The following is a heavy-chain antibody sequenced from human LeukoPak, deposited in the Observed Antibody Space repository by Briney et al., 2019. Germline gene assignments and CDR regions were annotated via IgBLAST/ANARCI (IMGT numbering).Heavy chain of an antibody. CDR1: GYTFTGYY. Sequence: ASVKVSCKASGYTFTGYYMHCVRQAPGQGLGWMGWINLNSGGTTYAQKFQGRVTMTRDTSISTAYMELSRLRSDDTAVYYCARVVRYFDWLLLDAFDIWGQGTMVTVSS. CDR3: ARVVRYFDWLLLDAFDI. V-gene: IGHV1-2*02. D-gene: IGHD3-9*01. CDR2: INLNSGGT. J-gene: IGHJ3*02.